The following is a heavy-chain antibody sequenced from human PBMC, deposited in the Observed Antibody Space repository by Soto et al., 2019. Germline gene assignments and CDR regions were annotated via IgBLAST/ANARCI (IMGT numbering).Heavy chain of an antibody. V-gene: IGHV4-34*01. CDR2: INHSGST. Sequence: SETLSLTCAVYGGSFSGYYWSWIRQPPGKGLEWIGEINHSGSTNYNPSLKSRVTISVDTSKNQLSLKLSSVTAADTAVYYCARGRVPAAIHYQRGNWFDPWGQGTLVTVSS. D-gene: IGHD2-2*02. CDR1: GGSFSGYY. CDR3: ARGRVPAAIHYQRGNWFDP. J-gene: IGHJ5*02.